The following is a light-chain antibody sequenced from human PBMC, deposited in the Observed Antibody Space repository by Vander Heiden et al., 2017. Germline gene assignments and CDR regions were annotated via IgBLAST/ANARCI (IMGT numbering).Light chain of an antibody. V-gene: IGLV1-44*01. CDR1: SSNIGSNI. CDR3: AAWDDTLREV. J-gene: IGLJ1*01. CDR2: KDD. Sequence: QSVLTQPPSASGTPGQRVTISCSGSSSNIGSNIVNWYQQVPGRAPNLLVYKDDQRPSGVPDRFSGSRSGTSASLAISGLQSEDEADYYCAAWDDTLREVFGTGTKVTVL.